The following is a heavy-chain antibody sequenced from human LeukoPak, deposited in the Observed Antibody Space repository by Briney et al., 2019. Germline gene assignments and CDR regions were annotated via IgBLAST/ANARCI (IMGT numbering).Heavy chain of an antibody. CDR2: IYYSGST. V-gene: IGHV4-31*11. D-gene: IGHD3-22*01. CDR3: ARDIDDRPMDV. Sequence: PSETLSLTCAVSGGSISSGGYSWTWLRQPPGKGLEWIGYIYYSGSTYYNPSLKSRVTISVDTSKNQFSLKLSSVTAADTAVYYCARDIDDRPMDVWGQGTTVTVSS. CDR1: GGSISSGGYS. J-gene: IGHJ6*02.